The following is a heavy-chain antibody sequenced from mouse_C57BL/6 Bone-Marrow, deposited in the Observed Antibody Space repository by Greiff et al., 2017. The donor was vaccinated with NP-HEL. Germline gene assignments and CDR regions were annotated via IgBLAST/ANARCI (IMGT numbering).Heavy chain of an antibody. D-gene: IGHD2-2*01. V-gene: IGHV1-19*01. CDR3: ARSEGYDESAMDY. Sequence: VQLQQSGPVLVKPGASVKMSCKASGYTFTDYYMNWVKQSPGKSLEWIGVINPYNGGTSYNQKFKGKATLTVDKSSSTAYMELNSLTSEDSAVYYCARSEGYDESAMDYWGQGTSVTVSS. J-gene: IGHJ4*01. CDR2: INPYNGGT. CDR1: GYTFTDYY.